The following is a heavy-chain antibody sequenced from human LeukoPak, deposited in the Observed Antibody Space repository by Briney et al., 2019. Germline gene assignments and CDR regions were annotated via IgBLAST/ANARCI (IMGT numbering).Heavy chain of an antibody. CDR1: GFTFSDYY. V-gene: IGHV3-11*01. CDR2: ISSSGSTI. D-gene: IGHD3-22*01. Sequence: GGSLRLSCAASGFTFSDYYMSWIRQAPGKGLEWVSYISSSGSTIYYADSVKGRFTISRDNAKNSLYLQMNSLRAEDTAVYYCARSVSRYYYDSSGYNFDYWGQGTLVTVSS. CDR3: ARSVSRYYYDSSGYNFDY. J-gene: IGHJ4*02.